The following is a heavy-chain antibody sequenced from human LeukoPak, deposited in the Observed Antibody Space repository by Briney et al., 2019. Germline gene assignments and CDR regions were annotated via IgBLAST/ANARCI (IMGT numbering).Heavy chain of an antibody. Sequence: APVKVSCKASGYTFTSYDINWVRQATGQGLEWMGWMNPNSGNTGYAQKFQGRVTMTRNTSISTAYMELSSLRSEDTAAYYCARRPSYCSSTSCYRRWFDPWGQGTLVTVSS. V-gene: IGHV1-8*01. CDR2: MNPNSGNT. CDR3: ARRPSYCSSTSCYRRWFDP. D-gene: IGHD2-2*01. CDR1: GYTFTSYD. J-gene: IGHJ5*02.